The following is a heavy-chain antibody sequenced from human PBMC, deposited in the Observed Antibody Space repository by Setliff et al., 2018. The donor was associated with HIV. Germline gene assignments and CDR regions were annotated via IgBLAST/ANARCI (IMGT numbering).Heavy chain of an antibody. Sequence: PGGSLRLSCAASGFTFNKAWMNWVRQAPGKALEWVGRVKSDRGGGTVDYAAPVKGRFTISIDDSRQTLYLQMNSLKTEDTAVYYCATRGDLLGRRASTVTVYYYYLDVWGNGTTVTVSS. CDR2: VKSDRGGGTV. J-gene: IGHJ6*03. CDR3: ATRGDLLGRRASTVTVYYYYLDV. V-gene: IGHV3-15*07. D-gene: IGHD4-17*01. CDR1: GFTFNKAW.